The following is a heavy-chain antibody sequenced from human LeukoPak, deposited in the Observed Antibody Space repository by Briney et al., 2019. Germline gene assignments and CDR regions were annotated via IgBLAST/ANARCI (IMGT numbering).Heavy chain of an antibody. V-gene: IGHV3-48*02. D-gene: IGHD1-26*01. CDR1: GFTFSSYS. J-gene: IGHJ4*02. Sequence: HPGGSLRLSCAASGFTFSSYSMNWVRQAPGKGLEWVSHITASGTAMFYADSAKGRFTISRDNAKNSLYLQMNSLRDEDTAVYYCASSGSYRFDYWGQGTLVTVSS. CDR3: ASSGSYRFDY. CDR2: ITASGTAM.